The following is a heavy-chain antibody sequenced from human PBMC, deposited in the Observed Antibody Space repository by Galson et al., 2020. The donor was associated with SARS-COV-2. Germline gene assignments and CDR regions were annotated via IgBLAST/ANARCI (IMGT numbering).Heavy chain of an antibody. V-gene: IGHV3-30*03. D-gene: IGHD3-16*02. Sequence: GESLKISCAASGFTFSSYGMHWVRQAPGTGLEWVAVISYDGSNKYYADSVKGRFTISRDNSKNTLYLQMNSLRAEDTAVYYCARASRDMITFGGVIAAFDYWGQGTLVTVSS. CDR2: ISYDGSNK. CDR1: GFTFSSYG. CDR3: ARASRDMITFGGVIAAFDY. J-gene: IGHJ4*02.